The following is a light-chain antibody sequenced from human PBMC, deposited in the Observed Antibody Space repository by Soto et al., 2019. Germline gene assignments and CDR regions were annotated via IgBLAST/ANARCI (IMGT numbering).Light chain of an antibody. Sequence: DILLTQSPVTLSLYPGERATLSCRASQSVSGYLVWYQQKPGQTPRLLIYGASTRATGIPVRLSGSGYGTELTITISSMQYEDFEVYYCHQYDDATYTFGQGTQVDIK. V-gene: IGKV3-15*01. CDR3: HQYDDATYT. J-gene: IGKJ2*01. CDR2: GAS. CDR1: QSVSGY.